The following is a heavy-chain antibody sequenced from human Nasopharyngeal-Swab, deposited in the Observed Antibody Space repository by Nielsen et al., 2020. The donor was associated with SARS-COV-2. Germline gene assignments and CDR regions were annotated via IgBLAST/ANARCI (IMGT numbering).Heavy chain of an antibody. J-gene: IGHJ4*02. CDR3: ARVSITGTTRPAFDY. V-gene: IGHV4-34*01. CDR1: GGSFSGYY. CDR2: INHSGST. Sequence: GSLRLSCAVYGGSFSGYYWSWIRQPPGKGLEWIGEINHSGSTNYNPSLKSRVTISVDTSKNQFSLKLSSVTAADTAAYYCARVSITGTTRPAFDYWGQGTLVTVSS. D-gene: IGHD1-7*01.